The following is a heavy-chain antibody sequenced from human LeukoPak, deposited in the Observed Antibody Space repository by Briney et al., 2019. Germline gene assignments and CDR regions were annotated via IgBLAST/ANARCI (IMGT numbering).Heavy chain of an antibody. D-gene: IGHD4-23*01. Sequence: PSETLSLTCTVSGGSISSRNDYWGWIRQPPGKGLEWSGSIYYTGSTYYNPSLKSRVTISVDTSKNQFSLKLSSVTAADTAVYYCVKLPLRWAEYFQHWGQGTLVTVSS. CDR3: VKLPLRWAEYFQH. CDR1: GGSISSRNDY. V-gene: IGHV4-39*01. CDR2: IYYTGST. J-gene: IGHJ1*01.